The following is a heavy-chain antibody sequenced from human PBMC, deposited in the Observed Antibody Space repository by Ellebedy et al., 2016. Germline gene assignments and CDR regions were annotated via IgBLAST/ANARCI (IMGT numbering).Heavy chain of an antibody. CDR3: ARDQSPYYYGSGSYYRLDY. CDR1: GYTFTGYY. Sequence: ASVKVSXKASGYTFTGYYMHWVRQAPGQGLEWMGWINPNSGGTNYAQKFQGRVTITADESTSTAYMELSSLRSEDTAVYYCARDQSPYYYGSGSYYRLDYWGQGTLVTVSS. D-gene: IGHD3-10*01. V-gene: IGHV1-2*02. CDR2: INPNSGGT. J-gene: IGHJ4*02.